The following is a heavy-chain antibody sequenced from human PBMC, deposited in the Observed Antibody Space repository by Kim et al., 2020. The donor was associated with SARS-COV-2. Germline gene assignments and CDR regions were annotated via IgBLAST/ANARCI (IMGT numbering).Heavy chain of an antibody. V-gene: IGHV1-18*04. CDR1: GYTFTSYG. CDR3: ARVLRYFDWLSPNFDY. Sequence: ASVKVSCKASGYTFTSYGISWVRQAPGQGLEWMGWISAYNGNTNYAQKLQGRVTMTTDTSTSTAYMELRSLRSDDTAVYYCARVLRYFDWLSPNFDYWGQGTLVTVSS. CDR2: ISAYNGNT. D-gene: IGHD3-9*01. J-gene: IGHJ4*02.